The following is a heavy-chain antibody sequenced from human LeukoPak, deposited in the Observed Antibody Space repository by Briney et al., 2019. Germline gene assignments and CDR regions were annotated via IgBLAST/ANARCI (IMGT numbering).Heavy chain of an antibody. Sequence: PGRSLRLSCAASGFTFDDYAMHWVRQAPGKGLEWVSGITWNRDNIGYGDSVKGRFTISRDNVKNVLYLQMTSLRPEDTALYYRAKDLSSAITSALVLDVWGQGTTIIVSS. J-gene: IGHJ6*02. V-gene: IGHV3-9*01. D-gene: IGHD3-22*01. CDR3: AKDLSSAITSALVLDV. CDR1: GFTFDDYA. CDR2: ITWNRDNI.